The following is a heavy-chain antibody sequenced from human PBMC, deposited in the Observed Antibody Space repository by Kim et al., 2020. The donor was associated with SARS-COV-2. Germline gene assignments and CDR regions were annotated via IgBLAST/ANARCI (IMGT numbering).Heavy chain of an antibody. CDR1: GYSFTSYW. CDR2: IYPGDSDT. J-gene: IGHJ3*02. D-gene: IGHD5-12*01. Sequence: GESLKISCKGSGYSFTSYWIGWVRQMPGKGLEWMGIIYPGDSDTRYSPSFQGQVTISADKSISTAYLQWSSLKASDTAMYYCARHVPTALDSGYDWNAFDIWSQGTMVTVSS. V-gene: IGHV5-51*01. CDR3: ARHVPTALDSGYDWNAFDI.